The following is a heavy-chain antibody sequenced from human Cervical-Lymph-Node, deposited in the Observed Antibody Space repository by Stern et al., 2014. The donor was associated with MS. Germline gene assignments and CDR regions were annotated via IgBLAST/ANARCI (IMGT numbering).Heavy chain of an antibody. J-gene: IGHJ5*02. D-gene: IGHD6-6*01. Sequence: VQLVESGAQVKKPGSSVRVSCQASGGTFGTYSFCWVRQAPGQGLEWMGGIVPIFGKTNYAQKFQGRVTFTADESTSTVYMDLTSLRSDDTAVYYCATDVLRDISSSSWGQGTQVTVSS. CDR3: ATDVLRDISSSS. V-gene: IGHV1-69*01. CDR2: IVPIFGKT. CDR1: GGTFGTYS.